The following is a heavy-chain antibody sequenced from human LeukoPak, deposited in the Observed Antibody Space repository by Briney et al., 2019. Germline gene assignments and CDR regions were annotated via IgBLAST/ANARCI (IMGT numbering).Heavy chain of an antibody. D-gene: IGHD3-3*01. CDR3: ARDLELSAFYYFAS. CDR1: GFTFSIFP. Sequence: GGSLRLSCEASGFTFSIFPMHWVRQAPGKGLEWVALISSGSEKYYADSVKGRFTISRDNSKNMLYLQMNSLRADDTAVYYCARDLELSAFYYFASWGQGTLVIVSS. CDR2: ISSGSEK. V-gene: IGHV3-30*04. J-gene: IGHJ4*02.